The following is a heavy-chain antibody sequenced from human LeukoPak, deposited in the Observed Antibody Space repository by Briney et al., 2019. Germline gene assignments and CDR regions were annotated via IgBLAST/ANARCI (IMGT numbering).Heavy chain of an antibody. J-gene: IGHJ4*02. CDR3: ARVGSSGQSPYYFDY. V-gene: IGHV5-51*01. Sequence: GESLKISCQGSGSSFTSYWIGWVRQLPGKGLEWMGIIYPGDSDTRYSPSFQGQVTISADKSISTAYLQWSSLKASDTAMYYCARVGSSGQSPYYFDYWGQGTLVSVSS. CDR1: GSSFTSYW. CDR2: IYPGDSDT. D-gene: IGHD3-22*01.